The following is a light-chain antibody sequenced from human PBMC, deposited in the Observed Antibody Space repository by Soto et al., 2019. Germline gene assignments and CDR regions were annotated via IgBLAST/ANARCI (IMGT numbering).Light chain of an antibody. Sequence: DIQMTQSPASLSASVGDRVTITCRASQNINNYLNWYQQKPGKAPKVLIYTTSNLHTGVPSRFSGSGSGTDFTLNITSLQSEDFATYYCQQSYDSLTFGGGTKVEI. CDR1: QNINNY. CDR2: TTS. V-gene: IGKV1-39*01. CDR3: QQSYDSLT. J-gene: IGKJ4*01.